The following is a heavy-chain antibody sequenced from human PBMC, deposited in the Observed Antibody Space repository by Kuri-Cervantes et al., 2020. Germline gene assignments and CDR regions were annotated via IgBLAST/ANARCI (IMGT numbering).Heavy chain of an antibody. J-gene: IGHJ5*02. Sequence: SCAASGFTFSSYGMHWVRQAPGKGLEWVAVIWYDGSNKYYADSVKGRFTISRDNSKNTLYLQMNSLRAEDTAVYYCAGQYSSSWGGWFDPWGQGTLVTVSS. V-gene: IGHV3-33*01. CDR1: GFTFSSYG. CDR3: AGQYSSSWGGWFDP. CDR2: IWYDGSNK. D-gene: IGHD6-13*01.